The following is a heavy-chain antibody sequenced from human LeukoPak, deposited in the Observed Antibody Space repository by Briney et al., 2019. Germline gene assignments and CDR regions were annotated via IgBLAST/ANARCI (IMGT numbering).Heavy chain of an antibody. CDR2: IHPSGST. CDR3: ARGPPPDFDY. Sequence: SETLSLTCTVSGDSISSYYWSWIRQPAGEGLEWIGRIHPSGSTNYNPSLKSRVTLSVDTSKNQFSLKLSSVTAADTAVYYCARGPPPDFDYWGRGTLVTVSS. CDR1: GDSISSYY. V-gene: IGHV4-4*07. J-gene: IGHJ4*02.